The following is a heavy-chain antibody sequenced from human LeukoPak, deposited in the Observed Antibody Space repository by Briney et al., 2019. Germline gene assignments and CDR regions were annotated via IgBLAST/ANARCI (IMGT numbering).Heavy chain of an antibody. J-gene: IGHJ4*02. CDR3: VRLGSGSYPDY. CDR1: GYKFTNYC. D-gene: IGHD1-26*01. Sequence: GESLKISCQGSGYKFTNYCIGWVRQMPGKGLECMVIVYPDDSDTTYSPSFQGQVTISADKSISTAYLQWSSLKASDTAMYYCVRLGSGSYPDYWGQGTLVTVSS. CDR2: VYPDDSDT. V-gene: IGHV5-51*01.